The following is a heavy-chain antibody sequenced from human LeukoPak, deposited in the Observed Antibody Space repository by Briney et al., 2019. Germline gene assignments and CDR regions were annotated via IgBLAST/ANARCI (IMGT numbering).Heavy chain of an antibody. J-gene: IGHJ2*01. CDR1: GFTVSSYA. D-gene: IGHD6-19*01. CDR2: ISGSGGRT. Sequence: GGSLRLSCAASGFTVSSYAMSWVRQAPGKGLEGVSAISGSGGRTYFADSVKGRFTISRDNSKNTLYLQMNSLRAEDTAVYYCAKEGKAAVPGPMYWYFDLWGRGTLVTVSS. V-gene: IGHV3-23*01. CDR3: AKEGKAAVPGPMYWYFDL.